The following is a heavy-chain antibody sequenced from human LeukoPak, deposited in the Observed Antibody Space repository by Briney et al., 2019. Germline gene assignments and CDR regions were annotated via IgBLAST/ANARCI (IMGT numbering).Heavy chain of an antibody. Sequence: SQTLSLTCTVSGGSISSGGYYWSWIRQHPGKGLEWIGYIYYSGSTYYNPSLKSRVTISVDTSKNQFSLKLSSVTAADTAVYYCAREDSSGYNAIDYWGQGTLVTVSS. CDR1: GGSISSGGYY. D-gene: IGHD3-22*01. V-gene: IGHV4-31*03. CDR2: IYYSGST. CDR3: AREDSSGYNAIDY. J-gene: IGHJ4*02.